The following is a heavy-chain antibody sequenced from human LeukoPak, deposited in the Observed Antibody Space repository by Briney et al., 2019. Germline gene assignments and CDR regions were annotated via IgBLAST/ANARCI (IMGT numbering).Heavy chain of an antibody. CDR1: GFTFSSYS. D-gene: IGHD5-18*01. Sequence: GGSLRLSCAASGFTFSSYSMNWVRPAPRKGLEWVSSISSSSSDIYYADSAKGRFTISRDNAKKSLYLQMKSLRAEGTAVYYCARIGIQPCCWVYYQMDVWGKGTTVTDSS. CDR3: ARIGIQPCCWVYYQMDV. J-gene: IGHJ6*03. V-gene: IGHV3-21*01. CDR2: ISSSSSDI.